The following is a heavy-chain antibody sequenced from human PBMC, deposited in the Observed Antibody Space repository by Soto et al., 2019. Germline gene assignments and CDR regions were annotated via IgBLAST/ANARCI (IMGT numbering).Heavy chain of an antibody. V-gene: IGHV4-31*03. CDR3: ARVGSLGNRPDY. D-gene: IGHD3-16*01. CDR1: GGSISSGGYY. CDR2: IYYSGST. J-gene: IGHJ4*02. Sequence: PSETLSLTCTVSGGSISSGGYYWSWIRQHPGKGLEWIGYIYYSGSTYYNPSLKSRVTISVDTSKNQFSLKLSSVTAADTAVYYCARVGSLGNRPDYWGQGTLVTVSS.